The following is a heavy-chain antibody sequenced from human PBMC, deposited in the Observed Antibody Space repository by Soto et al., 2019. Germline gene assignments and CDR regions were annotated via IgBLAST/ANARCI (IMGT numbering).Heavy chain of an antibody. CDR1: GFTFSDYS. J-gene: IGHJ6*02. CDR2: ISSSSFTI. CDR3: ARSQEAIQLWPTSPEYYGMDV. V-gene: IGHV3-48*02. Sequence: GGSLRLSCAASGFTFSDYSMNWVRQTPGRGLEWVSYISSSSFTIHYADSVEGRFAISRDNAKNSLYLQMNSLRDEDTAVYYCARSQEAIQLWPTSPEYYGMDVWGQGTTVTVSS. D-gene: IGHD5-18*01.